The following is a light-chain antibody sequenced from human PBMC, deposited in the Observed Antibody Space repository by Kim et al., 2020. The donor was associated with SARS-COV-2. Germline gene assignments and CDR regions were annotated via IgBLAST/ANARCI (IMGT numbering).Light chain of an antibody. CDR1: QGIANY. V-gene: IGKV1-27*01. CDR2: AAS. Sequence: SASVGDRGTLTCRASQGIANYLAWYQQKPGKVPKLLIYAASTLQSGVPSRFSGSGSGTDFTLTISSLQPEDVATYYCQEYHSAPYTFGQGTKLEI. CDR3: QEYHSAPYT. J-gene: IGKJ2*01.